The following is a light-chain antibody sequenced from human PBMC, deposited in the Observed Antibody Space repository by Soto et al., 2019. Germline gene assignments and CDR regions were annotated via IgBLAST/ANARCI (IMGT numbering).Light chain of an antibody. J-gene: IGKJ1*01. CDR2: GGS. CDR1: QSVNNK. V-gene: IGKV3-20*01. CDR3: QQYSSSRT. Sequence: EIVMTQSPATLSVSPGERVTLSCRASQSVNNKVAWYQQKPGQAPRLLIYGGSSRATGIPVRFSGSGSETDFTLTITRLEPEDFAVYYCQQYSSSRTFGQGTKVDIK.